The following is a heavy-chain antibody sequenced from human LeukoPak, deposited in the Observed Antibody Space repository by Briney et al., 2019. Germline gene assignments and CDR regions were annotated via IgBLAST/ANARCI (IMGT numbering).Heavy chain of an antibody. J-gene: IGHJ4*02. CDR2: ISAYNGYT. CDR3: ARDGHRMYYYESSDYRFDS. D-gene: IGHD3-22*01. Sequence: ASVKVSCKASGYTFTSYGISWVRQAPGQGLEWMGWISAYNGYTKYAQKFQGRVTMTRDTSTSTAYMELRSLRSDDTAVYFCARDGHRMYYYESSDYRFDSWAREPWSPSP. CDR1: GYTFTSYG. V-gene: IGHV1-18*01.